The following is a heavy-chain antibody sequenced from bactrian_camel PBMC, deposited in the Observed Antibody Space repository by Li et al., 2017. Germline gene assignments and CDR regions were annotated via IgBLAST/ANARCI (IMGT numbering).Heavy chain of an antibody. CDR1: GYSYTAGC. CDR2: IYTAGST. V-gene: IGHV3S53*01. CDR3: VADGFCYSDSDPNFP. J-gene: IGHJ6*01. Sequence: VQLVESGGGSVQPGGSMRLSCTIIGYSYTAGCMGWFRQAPGKEREGVAVIYTAGSTTYADFVSGRFTISRDNAKNTLYLQMNSLEPEDTAMYYCVADGFCYSDSDPNFPWGQGTQVTVS. D-gene: IGHD4*01.